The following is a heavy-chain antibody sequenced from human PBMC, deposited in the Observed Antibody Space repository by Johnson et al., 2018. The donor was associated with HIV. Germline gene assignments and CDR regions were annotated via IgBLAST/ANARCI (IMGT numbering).Heavy chain of an antibody. V-gene: IGHV3-30-3*01. J-gene: IGHJ3*02. CDR1: GFTFSSYA. CDR3: ARALTMVRGVISDALDI. CDR2: ISYDGSNK. Sequence: MQLVESGGGVVQPGRSLRLSCAASGFTFSSYAMHWVRQAPGKGLEWVAVISYDGSNKYYEDSVKGRFTISRDNSKNTLYLQMNSLRAEDTALYYCARALTMVRGVISDALDIWGQGTLVTVSS. D-gene: IGHD3-10*01.